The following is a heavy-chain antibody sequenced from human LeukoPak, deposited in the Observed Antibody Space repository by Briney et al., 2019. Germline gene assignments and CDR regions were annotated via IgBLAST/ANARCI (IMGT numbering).Heavy chain of an antibody. D-gene: IGHD5-18*01. Sequence: SVKVSCKASGGTFISYAISWVRQAPGQGLEWMGGIIPIFGTANYAQKFQGRVTITTDESTSTAYMELSSLRSEDRAVYYCAAGYSYGGYYYVDVWGKGTTVTVSS. CDR1: GGTFISYA. J-gene: IGHJ6*03. CDR2: IIPIFGTA. CDR3: AAGYSYGGYYYVDV. V-gene: IGHV1-69*05.